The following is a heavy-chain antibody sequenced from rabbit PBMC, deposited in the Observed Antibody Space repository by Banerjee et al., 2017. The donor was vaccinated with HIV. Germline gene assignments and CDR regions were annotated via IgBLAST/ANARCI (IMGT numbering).Heavy chain of an antibody. CDR2: IEPIFGNT. CDR3: VRDQAGVIGWNFGW. V-gene: IGHV1S47*01. Sequence: QEQLVESGGGLVQPGGSLKLSCKASGFDFSNYGVSWVRQAPGKGLEWIGYIEPIFGNTYYANWVNGRFTISSHNAQNTLYLQLSSLTAADTATYFCVRDQAGVIGWNFGWWGPGTLVTFS. D-gene: IGHD4-1*01. CDR1: GFDFSNYG. J-gene: IGHJ6*01.